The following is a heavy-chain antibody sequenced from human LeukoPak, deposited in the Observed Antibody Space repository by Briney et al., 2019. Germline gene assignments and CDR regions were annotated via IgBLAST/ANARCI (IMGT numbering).Heavy chain of an antibody. D-gene: IGHD3-10*01. CDR1: GYSFTYW. CDR3: ATGSSGGYSH. V-gene: IGHV5-10-1*01. CDR2: IGPGYSNM. J-gene: IGHJ4*02. Sequence: GESLRISCTGSGYSFTYWITWVRQMPGKGLEWMGTIGPGYSNMKNYNPSLEGHVTISADKSSNTVYLQWSSLKASDSAMYYCATGSSGGYSHWGQGTLVTVSS.